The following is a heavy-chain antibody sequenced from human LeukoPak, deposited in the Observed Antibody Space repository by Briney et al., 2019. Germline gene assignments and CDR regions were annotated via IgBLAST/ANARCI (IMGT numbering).Heavy chain of an antibody. Sequence: SVTVSCKASGGTFSSYAISWVRQAPGQGLEWMGGIIPIFGTANYAQKFQGRVTITTDESTSTAYMELSSLRSEDTAVYYCARGWVEYYYDSSGSIDYFDYWGQGTLVTVSS. CDR1: GGTFSSYA. J-gene: IGHJ4*02. V-gene: IGHV1-69*05. D-gene: IGHD3-22*01. CDR2: IIPIFGTA. CDR3: ARGWVEYYYDSSGSIDYFDY.